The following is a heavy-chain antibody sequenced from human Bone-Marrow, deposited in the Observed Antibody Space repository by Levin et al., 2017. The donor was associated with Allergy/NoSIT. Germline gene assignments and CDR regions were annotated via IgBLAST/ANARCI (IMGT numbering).Heavy chain of an antibody. CDR2: IYPDASDT. D-gene: IGHD4-23*01. J-gene: IGHJ3*01. CDR3: ARHNIDNSIPVDF. Sequence: GESLKISCKGSGYNFGSYWIGWVRQMPGKGLEWMAIIYPDASDTRYRPSFQGQVTISADKSISTAYLQWSSLKASDTAMYFCARHNIDNSIPVDFWGQGTMVTVSS. CDR1: GYNFGSYW. V-gene: IGHV5-51*01.